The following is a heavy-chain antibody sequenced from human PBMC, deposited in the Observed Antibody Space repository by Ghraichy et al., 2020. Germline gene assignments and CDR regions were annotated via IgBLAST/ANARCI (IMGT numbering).Heavy chain of an antibody. Sequence: SETLSLTCTVSGGSITSDYWSWIRPPPGKGLEWIGYINYSGGTKYNPSLKSRVTISIDPSRNQFSLKLTSVTAAATAVYHCARNFKIAPYSSGWSFDYCGQVALVTVSS. D-gene: IGHD6-19*01. CDR1: GGSITSDY. V-gene: IGHV4-59*01. J-gene: IGHJ4*02. CDR3: ARNFKIAPYSSGWSFDY. CDR2: INYSGGT.